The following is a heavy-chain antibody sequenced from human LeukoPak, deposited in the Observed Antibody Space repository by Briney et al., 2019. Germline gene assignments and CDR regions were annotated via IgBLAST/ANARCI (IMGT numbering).Heavy chain of an antibody. V-gene: IGHV4-59*08. CDR1: GGSISSYY. CDR2: IYYSGST. D-gene: IGHD3-10*01. J-gene: IGHJ3*02. Sequence: SESLSLTCTVSGGSISSYYWSWIRQPPGKGLEWIGYIYYSGSTNYNPSLKSRVTISVDTSKNQFSLKLSSVTAADTAVYYCARVLRFDAFDIWGQGTRVIVSS. CDR3: ARVLRFDAFDI.